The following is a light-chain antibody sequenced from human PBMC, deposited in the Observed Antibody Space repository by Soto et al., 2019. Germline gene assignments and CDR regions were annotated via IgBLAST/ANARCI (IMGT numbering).Light chain of an antibody. J-gene: IGKJ1*01. Sequence: IVLTQSPGTLSLSPGEGATLSCRASQPVNSGYLAWYQQKPGQAPRLLMYGVSTRDTGIPDRFSGSGAGTEFTLTISRLEPGDFAVYYCQVYGSYPKTFGQGTKVEFK. CDR3: QVYGSYPKT. CDR2: GVS. CDR1: QPVNSGY. V-gene: IGKV3-20*01.